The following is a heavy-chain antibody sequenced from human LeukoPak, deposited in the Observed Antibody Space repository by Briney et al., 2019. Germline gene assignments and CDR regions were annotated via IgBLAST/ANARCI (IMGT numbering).Heavy chain of an antibody. J-gene: IGHJ4*02. CDR3: ARGLSCSGGSCSDY. CDR2: IIPILGIA. D-gene: IGHD2-15*01. CDR1: GYTFTTYY. Sequence: SVKVSCKASGYTFTTYYMYWVRQAPGQGLEWMGRIIPILGIANYAQKFQGRVTITADKSTSTAYMELSSLRSEDTAVYYCARGLSCSGGSCSDYWGQGTLVTVSS. V-gene: IGHV1-69*04.